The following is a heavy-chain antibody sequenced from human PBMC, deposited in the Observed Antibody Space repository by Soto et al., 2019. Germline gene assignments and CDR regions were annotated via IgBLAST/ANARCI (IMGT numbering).Heavy chain of an antibody. J-gene: IGHJ5*02. Sequence: GGSLRLSCAASGFTVSSNYMSWVRQAPGKGLEWVSVIYSGGSTYYADSVKGRFTISRDNSKNTLYLQMNSLRAEDTAVYYCARSLMYRSHLTWFDPWGQGTLVTVSS. CDR2: IYSGGST. D-gene: IGHD3-16*02. CDR1: GFTVSSNY. V-gene: IGHV3-66*01. CDR3: ARSLMYRSHLTWFDP.